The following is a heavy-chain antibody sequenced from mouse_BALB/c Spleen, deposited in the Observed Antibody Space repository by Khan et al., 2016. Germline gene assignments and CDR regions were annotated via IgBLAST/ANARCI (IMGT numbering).Heavy chain of an antibody. CDR2: INTYTGEP. CDR1: GYTFTNYG. J-gene: IGHJ2*01. D-gene: IGHD1-1*01. Sequence: QIQLVQSGPELKKPGETVKISCKASGYTFTNYGMNWVKQAPGKGLKWMGWINTYTGEPTYADDFKGRFAFSLETSASTAYLQINNLKNEDTATYCCASPYYGSSYFDYWGQGTTLTVSS. V-gene: IGHV9-3-1*01. CDR3: ASPYYGSSYFDY.